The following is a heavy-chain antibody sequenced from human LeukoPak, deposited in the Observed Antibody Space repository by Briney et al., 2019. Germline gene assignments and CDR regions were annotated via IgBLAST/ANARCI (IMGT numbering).Heavy chain of an antibody. CDR2: IWYDGSNE. V-gene: IGHV3-33*01. D-gene: IGHD3-10*01. J-gene: IGHJ6*02. Sequence: GGSLRLSCAASGFTFRSHGMHWVRQAPGRGLEWVAGIWYDGSNEDYADSVKGRFTISRDNSKNTLYLQMNSLRVEDTAVYYCARDGQNGSPYATDVWGQGTTVTVSS. CDR1: GFTFRSHG. CDR3: ARDGQNGSPYATDV.